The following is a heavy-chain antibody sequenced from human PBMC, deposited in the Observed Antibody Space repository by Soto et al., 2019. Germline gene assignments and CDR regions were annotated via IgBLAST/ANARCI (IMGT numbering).Heavy chain of an antibody. CDR2: IYFDGITT. D-gene: IGHD1-26*01. V-gene: IGHV3-74*01. Sequence: GGSLSLSCTASGFTFNTHWMHWVRQAPGKGLVWVSRIYFDGITTNYADSVKGRLTVSRDNAKNTVYLHVNTLRDEDTAVYYCARGGAMGVDYWGQGTLVTVSS. CDR1: GFTFNTHW. J-gene: IGHJ4*02. CDR3: ARGGAMGVDY.